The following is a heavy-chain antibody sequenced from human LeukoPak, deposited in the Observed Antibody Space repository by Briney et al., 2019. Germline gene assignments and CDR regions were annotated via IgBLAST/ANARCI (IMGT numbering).Heavy chain of an antibody. V-gene: IGHV3-23*01. CDR1: SFTFSSYA. CDR3: AKDLSSGWKSDY. D-gene: IGHD6-19*01. J-gene: IGHJ4*02. Sequence: GGSLRLSCAASSFTFSSYAMSWVRQAPGKGLEWVSAISGSGGSTYYADSVKGRFTISRDNSKNTLYLQMNSLRAEDTAVYYCAKDLSSGWKSDYWGQGTLVTVSS. CDR2: ISGSGGST.